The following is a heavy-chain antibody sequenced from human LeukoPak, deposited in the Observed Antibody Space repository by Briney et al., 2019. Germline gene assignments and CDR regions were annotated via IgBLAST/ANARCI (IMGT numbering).Heavy chain of an antibody. CDR2: ISYSGST. Sequence: SETLSLTCTVSGGPISSYYWSWIRQPPGKGLEWIGYISYSGSTNYNPSLKSRVTISVDTPKNQFSLKLSSVTAADTAVYYCARVWAGQWLVDYWGQGTLVTVSS. V-gene: IGHV4-59*01. CDR1: GGPISSYY. CDR3: ARVWAGQWLVDY. D-gene: IGHD6-19*01. J-gene: IGHJ4*02.